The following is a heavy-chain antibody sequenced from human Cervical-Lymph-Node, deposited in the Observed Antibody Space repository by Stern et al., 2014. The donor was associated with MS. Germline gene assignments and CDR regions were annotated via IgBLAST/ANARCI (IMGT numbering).Heavy chain of an antibody. CDR1: GGTFLNYA. J-gene: IGHJ4*02. D-gene: IGHD3-9*01. CDR3: AGPRYNF. CDR2: TDPIFGTT. V-gene: IGHV1-69*06. Sequence: VKLVQSGAEGKKPGSSVKVSCKASGGTFLNYAITWLRQAPGQGLDVLVVTDPIFGTTTQAQKFRVRVTITADRSTSPAYMEMSSLRSEDTAVYYCAGPRYNFWGQGTLVVVSS.